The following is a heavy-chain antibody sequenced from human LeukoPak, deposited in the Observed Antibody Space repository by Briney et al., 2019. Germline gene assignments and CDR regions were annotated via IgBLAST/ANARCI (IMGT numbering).Heavy chain of an antibody. Sequence: IPSGTLSLTCAVSGGSISSSNWWSWVRQPPGKGLEWIGEIYHSGSTNYNPSLKSRVTISVDKSKNQFSLKLSSVTAADTAVYYCASTKGYSFNWFDPWGQGTLVTVSS. J-gene: IGHJ5*02. CDR2: IYHSGST. CDR3: ASTKGYSFNWFDP. CDR1: GGSISSSNW. V-gene: IGHV4-4*02. D-gene: IGHD5-18*01.